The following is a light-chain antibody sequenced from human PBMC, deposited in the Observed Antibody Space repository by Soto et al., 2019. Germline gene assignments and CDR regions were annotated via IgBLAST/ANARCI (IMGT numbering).Light chain of an antibody. J-gene: IGLJ3*02. Sequence: QSVLTQPPSVSGAPGQRVTIPCTGSSSDIGAGYDVHWYQQFPGTAPRLLIYANTNRPSGVPDRFSGSRSATSASLVISGLQAEDEAHYYCQSYHTGLSGSGVFGGGTKLTVL. CDR3: QSYHTGLSGSGV. CDR1: SSDIGAGYD. V-gene: IGLV1-40*01. CDR2: ANT.